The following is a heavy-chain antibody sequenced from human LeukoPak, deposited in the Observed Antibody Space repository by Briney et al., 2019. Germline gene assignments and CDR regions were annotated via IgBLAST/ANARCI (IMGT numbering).Heavy chain of an antibody. CDR2: ISYDGSNK. D-gene: IGHD5-24*01. V-gene: IGHV3-30-3*01. J-gene: IGHJ4*02. CDR3: ARWAVGDGYNFDY. Sequence: GGSPRLSCAASGFTFSSYAMHWVRQAPGKGLEWVAVISYDGSNKYYADSVKGRFTISRDNSKNTLYLQMNSLRAEDTAVYYCARWAVGDGYNFDYWGQGTLVTVSS. CDR1: GFTFSSYA.